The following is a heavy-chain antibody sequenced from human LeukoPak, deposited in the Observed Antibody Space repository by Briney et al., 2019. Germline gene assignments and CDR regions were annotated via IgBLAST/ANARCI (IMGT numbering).Heavy chain of an antibody. CDR1: GFTFSSSA. J-gene: IGHJ3*02. V-gene: IGHV3-23*01. Sequence: GGSLRLSCAASGFTFSSSAMPWVRQAPGKGLEWVSAISGSGGSTYYADSVKGRFTISRDNSKNTLYLQMNSLRAEDTAVYYCAKGPMIVVVPDIWGQGTMVTVSS. CDR2: ISGSGGST. D-gene: IGHD3-22*01. CDR3: AKGPMIVVVPDI.